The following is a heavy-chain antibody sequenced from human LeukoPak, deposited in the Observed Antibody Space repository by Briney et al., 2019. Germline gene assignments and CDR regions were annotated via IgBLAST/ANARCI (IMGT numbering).Heavy chain of an antibody. D-gene: IGHD6-25*01. Sequence: PSETLSLTCTVSGGSISSRGYYWGWIRQSPGKGLEWIGHIYYSGSTYYNPSLKSRVTISVDTSKNQFSLKLTSVTAADTAVYNCARYSSAWFDPWGQGTLVTVSS. V-gene: IGHV4-39*01. CDR1: GGSISSRGYY. CDR2: IYYSGST. J-gene: IGHJ5*02. CDR3: ARYSSAWFDP.